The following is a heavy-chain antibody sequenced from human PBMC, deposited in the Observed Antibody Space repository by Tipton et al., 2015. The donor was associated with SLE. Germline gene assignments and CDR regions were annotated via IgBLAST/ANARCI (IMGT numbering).Heavy chain of an antibody. D-gene: IGHD3-9*01. CDR3: ARDKWGEYTASTGYFWSFDP. CDR2: VSPSGGT. V-gene: IGHV4-4*07. Sequence: TLSLTCTVSGGSLNNHFCSWIRQSAGKGLEWIGRVSPSGGTKYNPSLKSRVTMSVDTSRNQFSLNLSSLTAADTAVYFCARDKWGEYTASTGYFWSFDPWGQGIPVTVSS. CDR1: GGSLNNHF. J-gene: IGHJ5*02.